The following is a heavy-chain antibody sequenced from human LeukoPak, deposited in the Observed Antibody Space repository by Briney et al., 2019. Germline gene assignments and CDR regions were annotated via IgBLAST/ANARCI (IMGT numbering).Heavy chain of an antibody. Sequence: PGGPLRLSCAASGFTFSSYSMNWVRQAPGKGLEWVSYISSSSSTIYYADSVKGRFTISRDNAKNSLYLQMNSLRAEDTAVYYCATWGMTTVTLQYYYYMDVRGKGTTVTVSS. V-gene: IGHV3-48*01. J-gene: IGHJ6*03. CDR2: ISSSSSTI. D-gene: IGHD4-17*01. CDR3: ATWGMTTVTLQYYYYMDV. CDR1: GFTFSSYS.